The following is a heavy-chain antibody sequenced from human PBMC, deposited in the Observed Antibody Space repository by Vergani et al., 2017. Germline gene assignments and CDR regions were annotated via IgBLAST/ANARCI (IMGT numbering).Heavy chain of an antibody. CDR2: IYYSGLT. CDR3: ARGEVVELDY. J-gene: IGHJ4*02. Sequence: QLQLQQSGPGLVKPSETLFLTCTVSADSISSGSYYWGWIRQPPGKSLEWIGSIYYSGLTYYNPSLKSRVTISADTSKNQFSLNLTSVTAADTAVYYCARGEVVELDYWGQGTLVTVSS. D-gene: IGHD2-15*01. CDR1: ADSISSGSYY. V-gene: IGHV4-39*01.